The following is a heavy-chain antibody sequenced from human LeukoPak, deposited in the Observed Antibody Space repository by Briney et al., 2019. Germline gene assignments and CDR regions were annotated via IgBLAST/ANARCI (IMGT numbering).Heavy chain of an antibody. CDR1: GFTFSSYG. CDR3: ARDSVPAWIQDDRAFDI. Sequence: GGSLRLSCAASGFTFSSYGMHWVRQAPGKGLEWVAFIRYDGSNKYYADSVKGRFTISRDDAKNSLYLQMNSLRAEDTAVYYCARDSVPAWIQDDRAFDIWGQGTMVTVSS. D-gene: IGHD5-18*01. CDR2: IRYDGSNK. J-gene: IGHJ3*02. V-gene: IGHV3-30*02.